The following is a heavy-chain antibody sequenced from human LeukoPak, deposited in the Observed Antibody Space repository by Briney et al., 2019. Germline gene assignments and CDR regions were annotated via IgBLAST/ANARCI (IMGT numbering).Heavy chain of an antibody. CDR1: GYTFTSYY. J-gene: IGHJ5*02. CDR3: ARARKPGIAAAGYNWFDP. CDR2: INPSGGST. V-gene: IGHV1-46*01. Sequence: GASVKVSCKASGYTFTSYYMHWVRQAPGQGLEWMGIINPSGGSTSYAQKFQGRVTMTRDMSTSTVYMELSSLRSEDTAVYYCARARKPGIAAAGYNWFDPWGQGTLVTVSS. D-gene: IGHD6-13*01.